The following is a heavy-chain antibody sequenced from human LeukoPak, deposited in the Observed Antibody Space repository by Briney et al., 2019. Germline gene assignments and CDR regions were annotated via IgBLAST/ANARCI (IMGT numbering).Heavy chain of an antibody. CDR3: ARDSSMLRGPLVIYYFDF. CDR2: INHSGST. Sequence: SETLSLTCALYSGSFSGYYWSWIRQPPGKGLKWIGEINHSGSTNYNPPLKSRITISVDTSKNQFSLKLSSVTAADTAIYYCARDSSMLRGPLVIYYFDFWGQGTLVTVSS. CDR1: SGSFSGYY. D-gene: IGHD3-10*01. J-gene: IGHJ4*02. V-gene: IGHV4-34*01.